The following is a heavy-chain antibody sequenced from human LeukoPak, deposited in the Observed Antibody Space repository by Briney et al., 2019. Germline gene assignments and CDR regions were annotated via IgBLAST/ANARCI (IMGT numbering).Heavy chain of an antibody. CDR2: ISAYNGNT. J-gene: IGHJ4*02. CDR3: ARRYGSGSYDY. Sequence: ASVKVSCKASGYTFISYHISWVRQAPGQGLEWMGWISAYNGNTNYAQKIQGRVTMTTDTATSTAYMELRSVRSDDTAVYYCARRYGSGSYDYWGQGTLVTVSS. CDR1: GYTFISYH. D-gene: IGHD3-10*01. V-gene: IGHV1-18*01.